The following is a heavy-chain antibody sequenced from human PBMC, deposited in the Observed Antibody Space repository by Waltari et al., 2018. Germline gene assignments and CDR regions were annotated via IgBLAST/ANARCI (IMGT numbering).Heavy chain of an antibody. V-gene: IGHV4-59*01. CDR2: IYYSGST. J-gene: IGHJ4*02. CDR1: GGSISSYY. Sequence: QVQLQESGPGLVKPSETLSLTCTVSGGSISSYYWSWIRQPPGKGLEWIGYIYYSGSTNYNPSLKSRVTISVDTSKNQFSLKLSSVTAADTAVYYCATCCGGRFGYFDYWGQGTLVTVSS. CDR3: ATCCGGRFGYFDY. D-gene: IGHD2-21*01.